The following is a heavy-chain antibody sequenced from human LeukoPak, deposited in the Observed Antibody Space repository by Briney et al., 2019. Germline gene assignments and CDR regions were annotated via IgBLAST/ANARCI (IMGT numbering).Heavy chain of an antibody. J-gene: IGHJ3*02. Sequence: SETLSLTCTVSGGSISSSSYYWGWIRPPPGKGLEWIGSIYYSGSTYYTPSLKSRFTISVDTSKNQFSLKLSSVTAADTAVYYCARHSRSGYSGYENAFDIWGQGTMVTVSS. CDR1: GGSISSSSYY. CDR3: ARHSRSGYSGYENAFDI. D-gene: IGHD5-12*01. CDR2: IYYSGST. V-gene: IGHV4-39*01.